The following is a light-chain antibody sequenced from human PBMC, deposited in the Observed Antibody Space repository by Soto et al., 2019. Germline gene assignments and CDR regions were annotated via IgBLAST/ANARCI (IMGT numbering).Light chain of an antibody. CDR1: NTDVGGSRY. CDR3: SSYTSSRTLI. J-gene: IGLJ2*01. Sequence: QSVLTQPPSVSGSPGQSITISCTGTNTDVGGSRYVSWYQQHPDTAPKLIIYEVSNRPSGVSGRFSASKSGNTASLTISGLQDEDEADYYCSSYTSSRTLIFGGGTKLTVL. V-gene: IGLV2-14*01. CDR2: EVS.